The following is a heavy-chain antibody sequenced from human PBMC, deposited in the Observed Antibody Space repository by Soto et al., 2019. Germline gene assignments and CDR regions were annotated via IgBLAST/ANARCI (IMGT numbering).Heavy chain of an antibody. J-gene: IGHJ5*02. CDR1: GASISSDNW. CDR3: ARAKLRWFDP. V-gene: IGHV4-4*02. CDR2: IYHSGST. Sequence: PSETLSLTCAVSGASISSDNWWSWVRQPPGKGLEWIGEIYHSGSTNYNPSLKSRVTISVDKSKKHFSLKLRSVTAADTAVYYCARAKLRWFDPWGRGTLVTSPQ.